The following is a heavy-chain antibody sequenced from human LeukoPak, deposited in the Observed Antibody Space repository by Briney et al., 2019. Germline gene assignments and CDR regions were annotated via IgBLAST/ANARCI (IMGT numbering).Heavy chain of an antibody. CDR1: GGSISSYY. CDR2: IYYSGST. CDR3: ARGRIAAAGNLNWFDP. J-gene: IGHJ5*02. D-gene: IGHD6-13*01. V-gene: IGHV4-59*01. Sequence: SETLSLTCTVSGGSISSYYWSWIRQPPGKGLEWIGYIYYSGSTNYNPSLKSRVTISVDTSKNQFSLKLSSVTAADTAVYYCARGRIAAAGNLNWFDPWGQGTLVTVSS.